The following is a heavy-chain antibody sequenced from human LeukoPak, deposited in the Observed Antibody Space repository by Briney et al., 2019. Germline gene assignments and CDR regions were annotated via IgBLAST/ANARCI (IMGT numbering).Heavy chain of an antibody. Sequence: SVRVSCKASGGTFSSYSITWVRQAPGQGLEWMGGIMPLLNTANYAQQFQGRVTITTDESTSTAYMELSSLRFEDTAMYYCARVDRYHYYLDVWGKGTTVTVSS. CDR3: ARVDRYHYYLDV. V-gene: IGHV1-69*16. J-gene: IGHJ6*03. CDR1: GGTFSSYS. CDR2: IMPLLNTA.